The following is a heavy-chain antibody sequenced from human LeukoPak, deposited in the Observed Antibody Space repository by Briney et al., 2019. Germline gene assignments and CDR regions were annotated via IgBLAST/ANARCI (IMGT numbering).Heavy chain of an antibody. CDR1: GFTFSSYA. CDR2: ISYDGSNK. D-gene: IGHD4-17*01. V-gene: IGHV3-30-3*01. Sequence: GGSLRLSCAASGFTFSSYAMHWVRQAPGKGLEWVAVISYDGSNKYYADSVKGRFTISRDNSKNTLYLQMNSLRAEDTAVYYCARGNDYGDYVYWGQGTPVTVSS. J-gene: IGHJ4*02. CDR3: ARGNDYGDYVY.